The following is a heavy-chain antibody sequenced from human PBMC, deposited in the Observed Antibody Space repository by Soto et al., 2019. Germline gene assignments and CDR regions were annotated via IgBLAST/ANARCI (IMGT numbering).Heavy chain of an antibody. CDR3: ASGTLFCAGDCYFEH. J-gene: IGHJ4*02. CDR2: IIPVLGTI. Sequence: QMQLVQSGPEVKKPGSSVNISCTAPKTTFSDYGLNWVRQAPGQGLEWMGGIIPVLGTINYAQKFQGRVTINADKSSNTVYMAVSSLTSEDTAVYYCASGTLFCAGDCYFEHWGLGTVVTVSS. CDR1: KTTFSDYG. D-gene: IGHD2-21*02. V-gene: IGHV1-69*06.